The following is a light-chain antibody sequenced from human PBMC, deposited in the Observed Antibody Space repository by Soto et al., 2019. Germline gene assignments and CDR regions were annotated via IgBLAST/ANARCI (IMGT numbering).Light chain of an antibody. CDR2: DVF. CDR1: SSDIGGYNY. Sequence: QSALTQPPSASGSPGQSVTISCSGTSSDIGGYNYVSWYQQHPGKAPKLMIYDVFKRLSGVPDRFSGSKSGNTASLTVSGLQAEDEADYYCTSYAGSNNVCVFGTGTKLTVL. J-gene: IGLJ1*01. CDR3: TSYAGSNNVCV. V-gene: IGLV2-8*01.